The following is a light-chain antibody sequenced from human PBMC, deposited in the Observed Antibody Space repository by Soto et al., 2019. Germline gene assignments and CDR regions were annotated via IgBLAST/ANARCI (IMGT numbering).Light chain of an antibody. Sequence: DIHMTQSPSTLSASVGDRVTITCRASQSISIWLAWYQQKPGKAPNLLIYKTSSLESWVPSMFGGCGSGTEFTLNISSLQPDDLATYYCKHCNEYPWTFGKGTKVEIK. CDR2: KTS. CDR1: QSISIW. J-gene: IGKJ1*01. V-gene: IGKV1-5*03. CDR3: KHCNEYPWT.